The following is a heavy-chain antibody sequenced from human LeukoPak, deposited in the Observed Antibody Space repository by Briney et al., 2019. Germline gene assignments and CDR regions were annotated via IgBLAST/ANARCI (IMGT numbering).Heavy chain of an antibody. CDR1: GFTFSSYG. D-gene: IGHD3-22*01. CDR2: IWYDGSNK. Sequence: GRSLRLSCAASGFTFSSYGMHWVRQAPGKGLEWVAVIWYDGSNKYYADSVKGRFTISRDNSKNTLYLQMNSLRAEDTAVYYCARDRYYYDSSGFDYWGQGTLVTVSS. V-gene: IGHV3-33*01. CDR3: ARDRYYYDSSGFDY. J-gene: IGHJ4*02.